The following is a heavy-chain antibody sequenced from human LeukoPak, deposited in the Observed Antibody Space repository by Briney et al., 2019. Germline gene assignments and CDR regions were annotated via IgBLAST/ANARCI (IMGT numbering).Heavy chain of an antibody. CDR1: GGSISSSSYY. J-gene: IGHJ4*02. CDR2: IYYSGST. D-gene: IGHD4-17*01. Sequence: SETLSLTCTVSGGSISSSSYYWGWIRQPPGKGLEWIGSIYYSGSTYYNPSLKSRVTISVDTSKNQFSLKLSSVTAADTAVYYCARDSYGDYGIGFDYWGQGTLVTVSS. V-gene: IGHV4-39*07. CDR3: ARDSYGDYGIGFDY.